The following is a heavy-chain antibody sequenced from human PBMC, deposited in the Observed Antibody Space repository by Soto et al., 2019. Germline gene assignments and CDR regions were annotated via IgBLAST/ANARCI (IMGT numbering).Heavy chain of an antibody. V-gene: IGHV3-15*07. Sequence: EVQLVESGGGFIYPGGSLRLSCAASGLTISNAWMNWVRQAPGNGMEWVGCIKTNTEGGTTDYAAAVKGIFTVSRDDSKNTLYLQMISLKTYNTAVYYCTTGSVEGVWGQGTTVTVSS. D-gene: IGHD2-15*01. J-gene: IGHJ6*02. CDR2: IKTNTEGGTT. CDR1: GLTISNAW. CDR3: TTGSVEGV.